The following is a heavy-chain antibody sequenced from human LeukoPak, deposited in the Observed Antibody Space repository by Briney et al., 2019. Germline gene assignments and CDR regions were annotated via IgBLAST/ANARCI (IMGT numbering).Heavy chain of an antibody. CDR2: MKPKSGGT. V-gene: IGHV1-8*01. CDR1: GYTLTNYD. Sequence: GASVKVSFKASGYTLTNYDINWVRQATGQGLEWMGWMKPKSGGTGYAEKFQGRATMTRDTSINTAYMELSSLTSEDTAVYYCARDYGGNSGWFDPWGQGTLVTVSS. D-gene: IGHD4-23*01. CDR3: ARDYGGNSGWFDP. J-gene: IGHJ5*02.